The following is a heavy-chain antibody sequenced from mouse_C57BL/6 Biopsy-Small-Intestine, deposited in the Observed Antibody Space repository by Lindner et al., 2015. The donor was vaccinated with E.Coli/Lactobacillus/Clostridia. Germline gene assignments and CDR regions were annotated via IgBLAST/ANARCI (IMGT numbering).Heavy chain of an antibody. Sequence: SVKVSCKASGGTFSTHTFSWVRQAPGQGLQWMGRVIPLLDMAEYAQRFQGRVTITADKDTSTVYMEMSSLRSEDTAVYYCARGSGIAASGASIFDYWGQGTLVTVSS. V-gene: IGHV1-4*01. CDR3: ARGSGIAASGASIFDY. CDR1: GGTFSTHT. J-gene: IGHJ4*01. D-gene: IGHD3-1*01. CDR2: VIPLLDMA.